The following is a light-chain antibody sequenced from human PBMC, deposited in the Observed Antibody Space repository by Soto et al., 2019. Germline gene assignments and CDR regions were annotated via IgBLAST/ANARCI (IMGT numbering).Light chain of an antibody. CDR2: GAS. J-gene: IGKJ1*01. CDR3: QQYGASPT. CDR1: QSVISFY. Sequence: ETVLTQSPGTLSLSPGDTATLSCRASQSVISFYLAWYQQKPGQAPRLLIYGASSRATGIPDRFSGSGSGTDFTLTIGRLEPEDFAVYYCQQYGASPTFGQGTKVDIK. V-gene: IGKV3-20*01.